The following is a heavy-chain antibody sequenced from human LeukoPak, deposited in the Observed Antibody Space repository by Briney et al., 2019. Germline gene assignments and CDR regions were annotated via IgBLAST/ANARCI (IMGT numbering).Heavy chain of an antibody. J-gene: IGHJ4*02. CDR2: IYYSGST. CDR3: ARGVSSGSDY. CDR1: GGSISSYY. V-gene: IGHV4-59*08. D-gene: IGHD3-10*01. Sequence: SETLSLTCTVSGGSISSYYWSWIRQPPGKGPEWIGYIYYSGSTNYNPSLKRRVTISVGTSKNQFSLKLSSVTAADAAVYYCARGVSSGSDYWGQGTLVTVSS.